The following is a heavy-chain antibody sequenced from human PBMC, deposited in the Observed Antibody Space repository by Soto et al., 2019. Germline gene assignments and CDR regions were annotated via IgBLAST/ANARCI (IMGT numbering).Heavy chain of an antibody. CDR2: IKSKTDGGTT. Sequence: LRLSCAASGFTFSNAWMSWVRQAPGKGLEWVGRIKSKTDGGTTDYAAPVKGRSTISRDDSKNTLYLQMNSLKTEDTAVYYCTTERSWIQLWSFDYWGQGTLVTVSS. D-gene: IGHD5-18*01. CDR1: GFTFSNAW. CDR3: TTERSWIQLWSFDY. V-gene: IGHV3-15*01. J-gene: IGHJ4*02.